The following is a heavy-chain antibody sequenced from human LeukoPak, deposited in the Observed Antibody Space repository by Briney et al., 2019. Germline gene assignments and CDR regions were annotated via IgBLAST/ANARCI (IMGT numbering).Heavy chain of an antibody. CDR3: AQDFGGLNYFDY. CDR2: IRYDGTNK. J-gene: IGHJ4*02. Sequence: GGSLRLSCAASGFTFSTSWMSWVRQAPGKGLEWVAFIRYDGTNKYYADSVRGRFTISRDNSRSTLYLQMDSLRAADTAVYYCAQDFGGLNYFDYWGQGALVTVSS. V-gene: IGHV3-30*02. CDR1: GFTFSTSW. D-gene: IGHD2-15*01.